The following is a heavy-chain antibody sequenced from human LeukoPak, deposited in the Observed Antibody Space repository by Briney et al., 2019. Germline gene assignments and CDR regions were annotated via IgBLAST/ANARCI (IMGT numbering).Heavy chain of an antibody. CDR2: ISSTSTT. J-gene: IGHJ4*02. CDR3: AKGDSGGSYSFDC. V-gene: IGHV3-48*02. D-gene: IGHD1-26*01. Sequence: GGSLRLSCAVSGFTFGSYTMNWVRQAPGKGLEWVSHISSTSTTYYADSVKGRFTTSRDNAKNLLYLQMNSLRDEDTAVYYCAKGDSGGSYSFDCWGQGTLVTVSS. CDR1: GFTFGSYT.